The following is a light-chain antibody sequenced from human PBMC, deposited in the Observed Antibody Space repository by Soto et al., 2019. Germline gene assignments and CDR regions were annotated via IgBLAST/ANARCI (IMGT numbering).Light chain of an antibody. CDR3: QQYGSSPYT. V-gene: IGKV3-20*01. Sequence: EIVLTQSPGTLSLSPGERATLSCRASQSVSSTYFAWYQQKPGQAPRLLIYGASIRATGVPDRFSGSGSGTDFTLTISRLEPEDFAVYYCQQYGSSPYTFCQGTKLEIK. J-gene: IGKJ2*01. CDR1: QSVSSTY. CDR2: GAS.